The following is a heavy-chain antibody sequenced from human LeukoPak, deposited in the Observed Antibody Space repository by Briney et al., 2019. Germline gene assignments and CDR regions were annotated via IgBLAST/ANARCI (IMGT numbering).Heavy chain of an antibody. CDR3: ARGGLATTNFDY. V-gene: IGHV4-4*07. D-gene: IGHD5-24*01. CDR1: GGSISSYY. Sequence: PSETLSLTCTVSGGSISSYYWSWIRQPAGKGLEWIGRIYTSGSTNYNPSLKSRVTISVDTYKNQFSLKLSSVTAADTAVYYCARGGLATTNFDYWGQGTLVTVSS. CDR2: IYTSGST. J-gene: IGHJ4*02.